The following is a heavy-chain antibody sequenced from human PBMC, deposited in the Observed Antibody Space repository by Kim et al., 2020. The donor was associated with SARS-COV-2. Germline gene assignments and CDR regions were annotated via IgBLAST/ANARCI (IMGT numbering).Heavy chain of an antibody. D-gene: IGHD5-12*01. CDR2: IYPDDSDT. CDR1: GYIFTSYW. Sequence: GESLKISCKGSGYIFTSYWIAWVRQMPGKGLEWMGIIYPDDSDTRYSPSFQGQVTISADKSISTAYLQWSSLKASDTAMYSCARFQKVATGGDYWGQGTLVTVSS. V-gene: IGHV5-51*01. CDR3: ARFQKVATGGDY. J-gene: IGHJ4*02.